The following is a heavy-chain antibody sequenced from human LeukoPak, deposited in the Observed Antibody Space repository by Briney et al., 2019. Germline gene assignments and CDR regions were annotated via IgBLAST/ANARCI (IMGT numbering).Heavy chain of an antibody. CDR3: ATYRSGYDYNY. D-gene: IGHD5-12*01. V-gene: IGHV1-24*01. CDR2: FDPKDGET. J-gene: IGHJ4*02. CDR1: GYTLTELS. Sequence: ASVKVPCKLSGYTLTELSMHWVRQAPGKGLEWMGGFDPKDGETIYAQKFQGRITMTEDTSTDTAYMELSSLRSEDTAVYYCATYRSGYDYNYWGQGTLVTVSS.